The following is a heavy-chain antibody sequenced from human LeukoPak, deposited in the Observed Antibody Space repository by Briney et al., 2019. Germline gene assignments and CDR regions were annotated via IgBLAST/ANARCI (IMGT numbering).Heavy chain of an antibody. CDR1: GGSISSYY. V-gene: IGHV4-59*01. CDR2: IYYSGST. J-gene: IGHJ6*03. CDR3: AREQGYYMDV. Sequence: SEALSLTCTVSGGSISSYYWSWIRQPPGKGLEWIGYIYYSGSTNYIPSLKSRVTISVDTSKNQFSLKLSSVTAADTAVYYCAREQGYYMDVWGKGTTVTISS.